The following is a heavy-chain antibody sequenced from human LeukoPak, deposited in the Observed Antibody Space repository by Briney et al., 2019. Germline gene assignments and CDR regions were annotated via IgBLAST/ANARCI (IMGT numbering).Heavy chain of an antibody. Sequence: ASVTVSCTASGYTFTGYYMHWVRQAPGQGLEWMGRINPNSGGTNYAQKFQGRVTMTRDTSISTAYMELSRLRSDDTAVYYCARGPYSGSRTPFDYWGQGTLVTVSS. CDR2: INPNSGGT. V-gene: IGHV1-2*06. CDR3: ARGPYSGSRTPFDY. J-gene: IGHJ4*02. D-gene: IGHD1-26*01. CDR1: GYTFTGYY.